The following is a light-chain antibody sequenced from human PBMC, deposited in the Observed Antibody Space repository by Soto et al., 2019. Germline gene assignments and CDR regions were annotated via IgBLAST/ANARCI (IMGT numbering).Light chain of an antibody. J-gene: IGKJ1*01. CDR1: QSVSRSY. CDR3: QQYGTSPRT. CDR2: RAS. V-gene: IGKV3-20*01. Sequence: EIVLTQPPGTLSLSPGERATLCWTASQSVSRSYVAWYQQKSGQAPRLLISRASSRATGIPDRFSGSGSGTDFTLTISRLEPEDFAVYYCQQYGTSPRTFGQGTKVDIK.